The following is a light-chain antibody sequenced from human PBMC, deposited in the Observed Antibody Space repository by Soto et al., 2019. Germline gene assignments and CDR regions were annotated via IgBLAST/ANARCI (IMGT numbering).Light chain of an antibody. CDR3: VQATQFPFT. J-gene: IGKJ3*01. CDR1: QSLLHSDGNTY. CDR2: EIS. V-gene: IGKV2-24*01. Sequence: DIVMTQTPLSSPVTLGQPASISCRSSQSLLHSDGNTYLSWLQQRPGQPPRLLIYEISNRFSGVPDRFSGSGAETDFTLKISRVEAEDVGVYYCVQATQFPFTFGPGTKADI.